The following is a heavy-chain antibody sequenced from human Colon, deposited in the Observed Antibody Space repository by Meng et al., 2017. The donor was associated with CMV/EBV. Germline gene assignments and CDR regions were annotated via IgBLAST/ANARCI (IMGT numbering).Heavy chain of an antibody. CDR2: VDQDGSKG. J-gene: IGHJ4*02. CDR3: ARHVYYRFDF. V-gene: IGHV3-7*01. D-gene: IGHD3-10*01. CDR1: EFTFNKYW. Sequence: SGVAEFTFNKYWRTWWRQARGQGVEWVDTVDQDGSKGFYADFVKGRFTISRDNAKSLVFLQMNNLRPDDAAVYFCARHVYYRFDFWGQGALVTVSS.